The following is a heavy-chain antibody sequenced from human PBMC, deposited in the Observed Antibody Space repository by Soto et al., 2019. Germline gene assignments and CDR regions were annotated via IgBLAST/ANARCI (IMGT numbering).Heavy chain of an antibody. CDR3: ARDLNYGLFDY. V-gene: IGHV3-48*01. CDR2: ISSSSSTI. Sequence: EVQLVESGGGLVQPGGSLRLSCAASGFTFSSYSMNWVRQAPGKGLEWVSYISSSSSTIYYADSVKGRFTIARDNAKNSLYVQRNSLRAEETAVYYCARDLNYGLFDYWGQGTVVTVSS. J-gene: IGHJ4*02. CDR1: GFTFSSYS. D-gene: IGHD4-17*01.